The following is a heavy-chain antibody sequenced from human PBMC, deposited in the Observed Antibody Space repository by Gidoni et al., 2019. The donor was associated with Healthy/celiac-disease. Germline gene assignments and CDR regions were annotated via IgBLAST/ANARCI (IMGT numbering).Heavy chain of an antibody. CDR3: ARALYYDFWSGPYFDY. Sequence: EVKLVESGGVLVQPGGHLRLSCAASGFTVSINYMSWVRQAPGKGLAWVSVIYSCGSTYYADSVKGRFTISRDNSKNTLYLQMNSLRAEDTAVYYCARALYYDFWSGPYFDYWGQGTLVTVSS. V-gene: IGHV3-66*02. J-gene: IGHJ4*02. CDR1: GFTVSINY. D-gene: IGHD3-3*01. CDR2: IYSCGST.